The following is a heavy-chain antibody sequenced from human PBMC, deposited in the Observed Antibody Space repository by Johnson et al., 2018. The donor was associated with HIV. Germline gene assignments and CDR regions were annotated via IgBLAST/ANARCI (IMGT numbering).Heavy chain of an antibody. D-gene: IGHD6-6*01. CDR3: ASGAYSSSLTFDI. CDR2: IRSDGSNK. Sequence: QVQLVESGGGVVQPGGSLRLSCAASGFTFRNYAMHWVRQAPGKGLEWVAFIRSDGSNKSYADSVRGRFTISRDNSKNTLSLQMNTLRAEDTAVYYCASGAYSSSLTFDIWGQGTMVTVSS. CDR1: GFTFRNYA. J-gene: IGHJ3*02. V-gene: IGHV3-30*02.